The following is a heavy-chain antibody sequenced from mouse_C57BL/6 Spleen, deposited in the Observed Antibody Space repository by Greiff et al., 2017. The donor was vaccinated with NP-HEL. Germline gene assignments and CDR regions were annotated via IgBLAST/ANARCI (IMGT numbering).Heavy chain of an antibody. Sequence: QVQLQQSGAELVKPGASVKMSCKASGYTFTSYWITWVKQRPGQGLEWIGDIYPGSGSTNYNEKFKSKATLTVDTSSSTAYMQLSSLTSEDSAVYYCARDSSGYGGNFDYWGQGTTLTVSS. D-gene: IGHD3-2*02. CDR1: GYTFTSYW. CDR2: IYPGSGST. V-gene: IGHV1-55*01. J-gene: IGHJ2*01. CDR3: ARDSSGYGGNFDY.